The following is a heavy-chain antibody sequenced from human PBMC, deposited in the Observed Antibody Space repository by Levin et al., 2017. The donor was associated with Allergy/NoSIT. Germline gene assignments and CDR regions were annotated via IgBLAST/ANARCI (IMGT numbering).Heavy chain of an antibody. CDR3: ARAPYYDSSGYGFYYFDY. V-gene: IGHV4-34*01. D-gene: IGHD3-22*01. J-gene: IGHJ4*02. CDR1: GGSFSGYY. CDR2: INHSGST. Sequence: PSETLSLTCAVYGGSFSGYYWSWIRQPPGKGLEWIGEINHSGSTNYNPSLKSRVTISVDTSKNQFSLKLSSVTAADTAVYYCARAPYYDSSGYGFYYFDYWGQGTLVTVSS.